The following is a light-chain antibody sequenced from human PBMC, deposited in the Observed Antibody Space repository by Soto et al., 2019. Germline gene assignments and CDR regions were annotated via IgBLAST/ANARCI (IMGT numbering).Light chain of an antibody. CDR3: QQYNTDSPWT. Sequence: DIPLTQSPSTLSASVGDRVSITCRASQSISGGLAWYQKKPEKAPKLLIYDASRLQSGVPSRFSGSGSGTEFALTVSDLHLEDFATYYCQQYNTDSPWTFGQGTKVEIK. J-gene: IGKJ1*01. CDR2: DAS. CDR1: QSISGG. V-gene: IGKV1-5*01.